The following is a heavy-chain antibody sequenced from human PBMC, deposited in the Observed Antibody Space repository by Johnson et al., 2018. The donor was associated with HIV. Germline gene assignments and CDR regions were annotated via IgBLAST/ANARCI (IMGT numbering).Heavy chain of an antibody. CDR2: INSDGSST. CDR1: GFTFSTNW. Sequence: VQLVESGGGVVRPGGSLRLSCVGSGFTFSTNWMHWVRQAPGKGPVWVSRINSDGSSTSYADSVKGRFTISRDNAKNTLYLQMNSLRADDTAVYYCARERATLFFRASGAAFNVWGQGTMVTVSS. J-gene: IGHJ3*01. CDR3: ARERATLFFRASGAAFNV. V-gene: IGHV3-74*03. D-gene: IGHD3-3*01.